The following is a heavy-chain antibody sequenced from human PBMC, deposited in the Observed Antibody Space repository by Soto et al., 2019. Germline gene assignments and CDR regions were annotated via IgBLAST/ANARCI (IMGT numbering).Heavy chain of an antibody. CDR1: GGSISSDGNY. V-gene: IGHV4-31*03. Sequence: QVQLQESGPGLVKSSQTLSLTCTVSGGSISSDGNYWSWIRQHPGKGLEWIGYIYYSGSTYYNLSLKSRVTISVDTSKNQFSLKLNSVTAADTAVYYCARARMVRGIIYYYGMDVWGQGTTVTVSS. J-gene: IGHJ6*02. CDR2: IYYSGST. D-gene: IGHD3-10*01. CDR3: ARARMVRGIIYYYGMDV.